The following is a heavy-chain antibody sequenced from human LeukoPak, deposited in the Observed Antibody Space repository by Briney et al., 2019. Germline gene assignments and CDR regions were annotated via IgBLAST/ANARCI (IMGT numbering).Heavy chain of an antibody. J-gene: IGHJ4*02. CDR2: IKQDGSEK. V-gene: IGHV3-7*01. D-gene: IGHD3-9*01. Sequence: PGGSLRLSCAASGFTFSNYWMNWVRQAPGKGLEWVVNIKQDGSEKYYVDSVKGRFTISRDNAKNSLYLLMNTLRAEDTATYYCATGRRYYDVLTGPWGGFFYWGQGTLVIVSS. CDR3: ATGRRYYDVLTGPWGGFFY. CDR1: GFTFSNYW.